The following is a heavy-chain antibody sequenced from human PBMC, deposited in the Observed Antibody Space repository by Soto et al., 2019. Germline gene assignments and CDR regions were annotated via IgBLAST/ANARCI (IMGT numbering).Heavy chain of an antibody. D-gene: IGHD6-19*01. CDR1: GYSISTGYY. CDR2: VYRSGAA. V-gene: IGHV4-38-2*02. CDR3: ARDYPYALEVAGYFAF. J-gene: IGHJ4*02. Sequence: PTESLAVTCTVSGYSISTGYYWAWVRQSPGKELEWIGSVYRSGAAYYSPTLKSRVTISVDTSKNQFSLHLKSVTAADAAVYYCARDYPYALEVAGYFAFCGQ.